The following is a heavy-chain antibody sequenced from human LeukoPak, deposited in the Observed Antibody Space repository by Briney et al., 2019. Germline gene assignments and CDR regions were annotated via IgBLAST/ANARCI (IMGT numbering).Heavy chain of an antibody. D-gene: IGHD3-22*01. V-gene: IGHV1-8*02. J-gene: IGHJ4*02. CDR1: GYTFSSYG. CDR3: ARSGYDSSGYYRFDY. Sequence: GASVKVSCKASGYTFSSYGISWVRQAPGQGLEWMGWMNPNSGNTGYAQKFQGRVTMTRNTSISTAYMELSSLRSEDTAVYYCARSGYDSSGYYRFDYWGQGTLVTVSS. CDR2: MNPNSGNT.